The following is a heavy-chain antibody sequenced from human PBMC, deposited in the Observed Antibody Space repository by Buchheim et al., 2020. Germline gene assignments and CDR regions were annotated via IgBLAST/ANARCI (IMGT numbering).Heavy chain of an antibody. Sequence: QVQLVESGGGVVQPGRSLRLSCAASGFTFSSYGMHWVRQAPGKGLEWVAVISYDGSNKYYADSVKGRFTISRDNSKNTLYLQMNSLRAEDTAVYYCAKEFTMVHGVIDYWGQGTL. CDR2: ISYDGSNK. D-gene: IGHD3-10*01. J-gene: IGHJ4*02. V-gene: IGHV3-30*18. CDR3: AKEFTMVHGVIDY. CDR1: GFTFSSYG.